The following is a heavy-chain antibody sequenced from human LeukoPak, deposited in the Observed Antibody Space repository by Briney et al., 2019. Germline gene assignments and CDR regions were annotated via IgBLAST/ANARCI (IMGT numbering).Heavy chain of an antibody. V-gene: IGHV4-59*01. Sequence: PSETLSLTCTVSGGSISSYYWNWIRQPPGKGLEWIGYIYYSGSTNYNPSLKSRVTISVDTSKNQFSLKLSSVTAADTAVYYCARFVVVTAIRGAFEIWGQGTMVTVSS. CDR3: ARFVVVTAIRGAFEI. D-gene: IGHD2-21*02. CDR2: IYYSGST. CDR1: GGSISSYY. J-gene: IGHJ3*02.